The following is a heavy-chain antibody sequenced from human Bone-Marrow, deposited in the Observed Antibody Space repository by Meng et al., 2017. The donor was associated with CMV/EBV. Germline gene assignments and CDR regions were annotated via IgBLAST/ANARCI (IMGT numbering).Heavy chain of an antibody. J-gene: IGHJ4*02. CDR1: GFTFDDYA. V-gene: IGHV3-9*01. CDR2: ISWNSGSI. Sequence: LSLTCAASGFTFDDYAMHWVRQAPGKGLEWVSGISWNSGSIGYADSVKGRFTISRDNSKNTLYLQMNSLRAEDTAVYYCARDLGNGRITMSYWGQGTLVTVSS. CDR3: ARDLGNGRITMSY. D-gene: IGHD3-10*02.